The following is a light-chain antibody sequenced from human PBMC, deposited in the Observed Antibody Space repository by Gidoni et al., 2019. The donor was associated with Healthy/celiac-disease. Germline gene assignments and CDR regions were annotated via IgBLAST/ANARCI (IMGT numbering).Light chain of an antibody. CDR3: QQSYSTPLT. CDR2: AAS. Sequence: DIQMTPSPSSLSASVGDRVTITCRASQSISSYLNWYQQKPGKAPKLLIYAASSLQSGVTSRFSGSGSGTDFTLTISSLQPEDFATYYCQQSYSTPLTFXGXTKVEIK. CDR1: QSISSY. V-gene: IGKV1-39*01. J-gene: IGKJ4*01.